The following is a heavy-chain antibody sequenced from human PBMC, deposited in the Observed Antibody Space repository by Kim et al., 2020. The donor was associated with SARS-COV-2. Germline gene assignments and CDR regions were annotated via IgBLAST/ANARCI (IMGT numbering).Heavy chain of an antibody. CDR3: AKDWGVTTLFDY. Sequence: GGSLRLSCAASGFTFSSYGMHWVRQAPGKGLEWVAVISYDGSNKYYADSVKGRFTISRDNSKNTLYLQMNSLRAEDTAVYYCAKDWGVTTLFDYWGQGT. CDR1: GFTFSSYG. D-gene: IGHD4-17*01. V-gene: IGHV3-30*18. J-gene: IGHJ4*02. CDR2: ISYDGSNK.